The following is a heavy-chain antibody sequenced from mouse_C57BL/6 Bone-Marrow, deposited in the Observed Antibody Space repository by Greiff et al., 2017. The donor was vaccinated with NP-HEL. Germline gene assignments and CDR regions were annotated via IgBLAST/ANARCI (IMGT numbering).Heavy chain of an antibody. Sequence: QVQLQQPGAELVKPGASVKLSCKASGYTFTSYWMQWVKQRPGQGLEWIGEIDPSDSYTNYNQKFKGKATFTVDTSSSTAYMQLSSLTSEDSAVYYCARPRKKGFDYWGQGTTLTVSS. CDR3: ARPRKKGFDY. CDR1: GYTFTSYW. J-gene: IGHJ2*01. CDR2: IDPSDSYT. V-gene: IGHV1-50*01.